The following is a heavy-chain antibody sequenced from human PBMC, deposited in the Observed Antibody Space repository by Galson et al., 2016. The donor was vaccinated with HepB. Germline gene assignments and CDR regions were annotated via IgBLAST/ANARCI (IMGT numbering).Heavy chain of an antibody. J-gene: IGHJ4*02. Sequence: SLRLSCAASGFIVSSNYMNWVRQAPGKGLEWVSVIYSGGTTYYADSVKGRFTISRDNSKNTVYLQMNSLRAEDTAVYYCAREYNYDTSGYVDFWGQGSLVTVS. CDR3: AREYNYDTSGYVDF. V-gene: IGHV3-53*01. D-gene: IGHD3-22*01. CDR1: GFIVSSNY. CDR2: IYSGGTT.